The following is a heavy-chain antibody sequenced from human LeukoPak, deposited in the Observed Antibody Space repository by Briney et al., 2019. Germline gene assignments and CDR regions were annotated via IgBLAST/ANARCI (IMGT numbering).Heavy chain of an antibody. V-gene: IGHV3-23*01. Sequence: PGGSLRLSCAASGFTLSSYAMSWVRQAPGKGLEWVSAISGSGGSTYYADSVKGRFTISRDNSKNTLYLQMNSLRAEDTAVYYCAKDVAHYYDSSGYYYFDYWGQGTLVTVSS. CDR1: GFTLSSYA. CDR3: AKDVAHYYDSSGYYYFDY. D-gene: IGHD3-22*01. CDR2: ISGSGGST. J-gene: IGHJ4*02.